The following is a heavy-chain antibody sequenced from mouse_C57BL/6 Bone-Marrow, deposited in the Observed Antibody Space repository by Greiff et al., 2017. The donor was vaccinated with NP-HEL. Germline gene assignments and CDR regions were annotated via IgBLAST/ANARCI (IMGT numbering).Heavy chain of an antibody. CDR2: IDPSDSYT. V-gene: IGHV1-50*01. J-gene: IGHJ1*03. CDR3: ARDWYFDV. CDR1: GYTFTSYW. Sequence: QVQLKQPGAELVKPGASVKLSCKASGYTFTSYWMQWVKQRPGQGLEWIGEIDPSDSYTNYNQKFKGKATLTVDTSSSTAYMQLSSLTSEDSAVYYCARDWYFDVWGTGTTVTVSS.